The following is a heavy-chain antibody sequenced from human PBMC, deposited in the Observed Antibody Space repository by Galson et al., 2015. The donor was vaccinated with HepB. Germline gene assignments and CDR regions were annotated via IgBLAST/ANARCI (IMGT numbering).Heavy chain of an antibody. CDR2: TSPYTRHT. CDR1: GYTFSTYS. D-gene: IGHD2-15*01. V-gene: IGHV1-18*01. J-gene: IGHJ5*02. CDR3: ARGALIVVVGATQNNWFDP. Sequence: SVKVSCKASGYTFSTYSITWVRQAPGEGLEWMGWTSPYTRHTDYAQKFQGRVTMTTDTSTSTAYMELRSLRSDDTAVYYCARGALIVVVGATQNNWFDPWGQGTLVTVSS.